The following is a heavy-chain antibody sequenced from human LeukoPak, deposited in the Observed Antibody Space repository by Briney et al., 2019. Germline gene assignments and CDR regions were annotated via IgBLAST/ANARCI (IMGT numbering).Heavy chain of an antibody. D-gene: IGHD5-18*01. J-gene: IGHJ4*02. Sequence: GESPKISCNGSGYSFTSYWIGWVRQMPGKGLEWMGIIYPGDSVTRYSPSFQGQVTISADKSISTAYLQWSSLKASDTAMYYCARQAYSSQHYWGQGTLVTVSS. V-gene: IGHV5-51*01. CDR1: GYSFTSYW. CDR2: IYPGDSVT. CDR3: ARQAYSSQHY.